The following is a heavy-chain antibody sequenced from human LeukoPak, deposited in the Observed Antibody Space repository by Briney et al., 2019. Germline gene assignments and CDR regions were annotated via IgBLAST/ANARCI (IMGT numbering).Heavy chain of an antibody. D-gene: IGHD6-19*01. CDR1: GGSFSAYY. CDR2: IHTSGST. Sequence: SETLSLTCAVYGGSFSAYYWSWIRQPAGKGLEWIGHIHTSGSTNYNPSLKSRVTISVDTSKNQFSLELYSVTAADTAVYYCARDPHVAVAGYDYWGRGTLVTVSS. CDR3: ARDPHVAVAGYDY. J-gene: IGHJ4*02. V-gene: IGHV4-4*07.